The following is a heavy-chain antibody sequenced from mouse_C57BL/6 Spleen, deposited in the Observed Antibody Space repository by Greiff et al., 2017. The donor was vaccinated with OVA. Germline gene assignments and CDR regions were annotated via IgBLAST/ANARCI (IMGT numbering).Heavy chain of an antibody. CDR3: ARAYYSNVFAY. J-gene: IGHJ3*01. CDR2: IDPSDSYT. V-gene: IGHV1-69*01. D-gene: IGHD2-5*01. Sequence: QVQLQQSGAELVMPGASVKLSCKASGYTFTSYWMHWVKQRPGQGLEWIGEIDPSDSYTNYNQKFKGKSTLTVDKSSSTAYMQLSSLTSEDSAVYYCARAYYSNVFAYWGQGTLVTVSA. CDR1: GYTFTSYW.